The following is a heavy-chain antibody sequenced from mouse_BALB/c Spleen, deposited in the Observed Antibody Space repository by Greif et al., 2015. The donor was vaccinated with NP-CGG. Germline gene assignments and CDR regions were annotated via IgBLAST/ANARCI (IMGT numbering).Heavy chain of an antibody. D-gene: IGHD1-1*01. V-gene: IGHV5-6-3*01. CDR1: GFTFSSYG. CDR3: ARVNYGYAMDY. CDR2: INSNGGST. Sequence: EVMLVESGGGLVQPGGSLKLSCAASGFTFSSYGMSWVRQTPDKRLELVATINSNGGSTYYPDSVKGRFTISRDNAKNTLYLQMSSLKSEDTAMYYCARVNYGYAMDYWGQGTSVTVSS. J-gene: IGHJ4*01.